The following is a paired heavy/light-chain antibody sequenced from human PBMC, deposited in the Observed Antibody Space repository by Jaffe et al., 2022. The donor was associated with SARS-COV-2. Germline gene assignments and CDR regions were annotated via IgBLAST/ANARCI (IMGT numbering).Heavy chain of an antibody. D-gene: IGHD3-10*01. V-gene: IGHV3-23*04. CDR2: ISGGGGTT. Sequence: EVQLVESGGGLAQPGGSLRLSCAASGFSFSNNVISWVRQAPGKGLEWISAISGGGGTTYYADSVKGRFTISRDNPRNTLYLQMDSLRVEDTAIYYCATPLYYFGSGRSAFDFWGQGTMVTVSS. J-gene: IGHJ3*01. CDR1: GFSFSNNV. CDR3: ATPLYYFGSGRSAFDF.
Light chain of an antibody. CDR1: QCVSSNY. CDR2: GAS. CDR3: QQYGSSPIT. Sequence: EIVLTQSPGTLSLSPGERTTLSCRASQCVSSNYLAWYQQKPGQAPRLLIYGASSRAIGIPDRFSGSGSGTDFTLTISRLEPEDFAVYYCQQYGSSPITFGQGTRLEIK. J-gene: IGKJ5*01. V-gene: IGKV3-20*01.